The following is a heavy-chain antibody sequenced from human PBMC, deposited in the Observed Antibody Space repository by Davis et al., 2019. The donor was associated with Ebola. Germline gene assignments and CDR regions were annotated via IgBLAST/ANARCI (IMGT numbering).Heavy chain of an antibody. CDR1: GFTFSGSA. J-gene: IGHJ4*02. CDR3: TSTTVTVDY. D-gene: IGHD4-17*01. CDR2: IRSKANSYAT. Sequence: GESLKISCAASGFTFSGSAMHWVRQASGKGLEWVGRIRSKANSYATAYAASVKGGFTISRDDSKNTAYLQMNSLKTEDTAVYYCTSTTVTVDYWGQGTLVTVSS. V-gene: IGHV3-73*01.